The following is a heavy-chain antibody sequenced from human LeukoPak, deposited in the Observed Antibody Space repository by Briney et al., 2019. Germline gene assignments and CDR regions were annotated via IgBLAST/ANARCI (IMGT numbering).Heavy chain of an antibody. J-gene: IGHJ4*02. CDR3: VKEYHSRGFGAYFDY. CDR2: ISSDGSIK. CDR1: GFTFSSYA. V-gene: IGHV3-30*18. D-gene: IGHD3-3*01. Sequence: GGSLRLSCAASGFTFSSYAMSWVRQAPGKGLEWVAVISSDGSIKVYADSVKGRFTLSRDNSINTVDLQMNSLRAEDTAVYYCVKEYHSRGFGAYFDYWGQGTLVTVSS.